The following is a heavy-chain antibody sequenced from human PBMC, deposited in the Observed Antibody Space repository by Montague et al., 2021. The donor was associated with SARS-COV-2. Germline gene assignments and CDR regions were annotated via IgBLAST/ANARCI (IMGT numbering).Heavy chain of an antibody. CDR3: SRGTLRFGMDV. CDR1: GDSVSRHTAF. J-gene: IGHJ6*02. D-gene: IGHD4-17*01. CDR2: TYYRSKWQN. Sequence: CAISGDSVSRHTAFWNWVRQSPSRGLEFLGRTYYRSKWQNDYAVSVRSRITINPDTSKNQFSLHLNSVTPEDTAVYYCSRGTLRFGMDVWGQGTTATVSS. V-gene: IGHV6-1*01.